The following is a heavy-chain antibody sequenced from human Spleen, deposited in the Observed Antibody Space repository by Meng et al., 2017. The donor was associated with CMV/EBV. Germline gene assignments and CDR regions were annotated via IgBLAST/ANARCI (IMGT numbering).Heavy chain of an antibody. CDR3: ARDLTSDY. J-gene: IGHJ4*02. CDR2: ISYSGFT. D-gene: IGHD3-9*01. Sequence: SETLSLTCGVSGGSISSYSWTWIRQPPGKALEWVGSISYSGFTNYNPSLKSRVTISVDTSKNQFSLKLSSVTAADTAVYYCARDLTSDYWGQGTLVTVSS. CDR1: GGSISSYS. V-gene: IGHV4-59*12.